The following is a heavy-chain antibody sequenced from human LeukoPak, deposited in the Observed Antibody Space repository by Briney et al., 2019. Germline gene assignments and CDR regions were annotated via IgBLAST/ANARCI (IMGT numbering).Heavy chain of an antibody. CDR1: GGSISSSSYY. V-gene: IGHV4-39*07. Sequence: SETLSLTCTVSGGSISSSSYYWGWIRQPPGKGLEWIGSIYYSGSTYYNPSLKSRVTISVDTSKNQFSLKLSSVTAADTAVYYCARVGRGYSYGYPYYYYYMDVWGKGTTVTVSS. D-gene: IGHD5-18*01. CDR3: ARVGRGYSYGYPYYYYYMDV. J-gene: IGHJ6*03. CDR2: IYYSGST.